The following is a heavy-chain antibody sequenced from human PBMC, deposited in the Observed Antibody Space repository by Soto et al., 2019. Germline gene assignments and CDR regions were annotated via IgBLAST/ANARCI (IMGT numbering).Heavy chain of an antibody. Sequence: ASVKVSCKASGYTFTSYGISWVRQAPGQGLEWMGWISAYNGNTNYAQKLQGRVTMTTDTSTSTAYMELRSLRSDDTAVYYCARIITADSYDFWSGYLRGPDYYYYRMDVWGEGTTVTAPQ. CDR1: GYTFTSYG. CDR2: ISAYNGNT. V-gene: IGHV1-18*01. J-gene: IGHJ6*04. CDR3: ARIITADSYDFWSGYLRGPDYYYYRMDV. D-gene: IGHD3-3*01.